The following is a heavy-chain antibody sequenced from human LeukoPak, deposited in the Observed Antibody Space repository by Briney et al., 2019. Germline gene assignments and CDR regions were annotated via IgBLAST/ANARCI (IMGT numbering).Heavy chain of an antibody. CDR3: ARAEWELLSPFDY. CDR1: GYTFTNYA. D-gene: IGHD1-26*01. J-gene: IGHJ4*02. CDR2: INAGNGNT. V-gene: IGHV1-3*01. Sequence: ASVKVSCKASGYTFTNYAMHWVRQAPGQRLEWMGWINAGNGNTKYSQKFQGRVTITRDTSASTAYMELSSLRSEDTAVYYCARAEWELLSPFDYWGQGTLVTVSS.